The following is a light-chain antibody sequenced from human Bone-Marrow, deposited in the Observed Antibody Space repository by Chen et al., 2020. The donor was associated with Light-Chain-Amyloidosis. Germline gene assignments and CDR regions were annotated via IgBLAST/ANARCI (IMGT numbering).Light chain of an antibody. J-gene: IGKJ1*01. CDR1: QCVSSRY. CDR3: QQYGSSPQT. CDR2: GAS. Sequence: EIVLTQSPGTLSLSPGEGAPLSCRASQCVSSRYLAWYQQKPGQAPRLLIYGASSRATGIPDRFSGSGSGTDFTLTISRLEPEDFALYYCQQYGSSPQTFGQGTKVEIK. V-gene: IGKV3-20*01.